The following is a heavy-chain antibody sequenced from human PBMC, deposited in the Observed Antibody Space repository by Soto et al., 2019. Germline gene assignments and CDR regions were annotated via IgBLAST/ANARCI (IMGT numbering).Heavy chain of an antibody. V-gene: IGHV4-59*01. CDR3: ARDSYCTNGVCYSDY. D-gene: IGHD2-8*01. CDR2: IYYSGST. CDR1: GGSISSYY. J-gene: IGHJ4*02. Sequence: SETLSLTCTVSGGSISSYYWSWIRQPPGKGLEWIGYIYYSGSTNYNPSLKSRVTISVDTSKNQFSLKLSSVTAADTAVYYCARDSYCTNGVCYSDYWGQGTLVTVSS.